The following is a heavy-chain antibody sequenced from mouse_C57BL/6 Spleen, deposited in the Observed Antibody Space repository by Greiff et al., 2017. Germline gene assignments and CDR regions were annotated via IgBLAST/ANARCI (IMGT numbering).Heavy chain of an antibody. CDR3: ARTIYYDYDEDWYFDV. Sequence: VQLQQSGPELVKPGASVKISCKASGYSFTDYNMNWVKQSNGKSLEWIGVINPNYGTTSYNQKFKGKATLTVDQSSSTAYMQLNSLTSEDSAVYYCARTIYYDYDEDWYFDVWGTGTTVTVSS. CDR1: GYSFTDYN. V-gene: IGHV1-39*01. D-gene: IGHD2-4*01. J-gene: IGHJ1*03. CDR2: INPNYGTT.